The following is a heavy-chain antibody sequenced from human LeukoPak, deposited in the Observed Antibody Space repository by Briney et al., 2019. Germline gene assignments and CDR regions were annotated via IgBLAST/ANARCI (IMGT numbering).Heavy chain of an antibody. CDR1: GSTSSNFA. CDR3: ARDEGGYSSGHNWFDP. Sequence: LSCAASGSTSSNFAMSWVRQAPGKGLEWIGSIYHSGSTYYNPSLKSRVTISVDTSKNQFSLKLSSVTAADTAVYYCARDEGGYSSGHNWFDPWGQGTLVTVSS. D-gene: IGHD6-19*01. V-gene: IGHV4-38-2*02. J-gene: IGHJ5*02. CDR2: IYHSGST.